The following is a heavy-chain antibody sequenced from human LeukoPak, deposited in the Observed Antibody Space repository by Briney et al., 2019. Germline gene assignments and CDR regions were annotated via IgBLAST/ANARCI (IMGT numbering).Heavy chain of an antibody. Sequence: SETLSLTCTVSGGPINNYYWSWIRQPPGKGLEWIGYIYYTGTTKTNPSLRSRVTMSVDTSGSQLSLRLSSVSAADTAVYYCASRYDILTGYPPHVFDYWGQGTLVTASS. V-gene: IGHV4-59*01. D-gene: IGHD3-9*01. CDR1: GGPINNYY. CDR2: IYYTGTT. CDR3: ASRYDILTGYPPHVFDY. J-gene: IGHJ4*02.